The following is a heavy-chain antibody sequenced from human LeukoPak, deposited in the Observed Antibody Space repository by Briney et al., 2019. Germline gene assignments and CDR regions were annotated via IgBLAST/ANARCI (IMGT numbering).Heavy chain of an antibody. CDR3: AKRDFDGYFDS. J-gene: IGHJ4*02. Sequence: GGSLRLSCAASGFTVSSNYMSWVRQAPGRGLEWVSAISGSGGSTYYTDSVKGRFTISRDNSKNTLYLQMNSLRAEDTAVYYCAKRDFDGYFDSWGQGTLVTVSS. CDR2: ISGSGGST. V-gene: IGHV3-23*01. CDR1: GFTVSSNY. D-gene: IGHD3-9*01.